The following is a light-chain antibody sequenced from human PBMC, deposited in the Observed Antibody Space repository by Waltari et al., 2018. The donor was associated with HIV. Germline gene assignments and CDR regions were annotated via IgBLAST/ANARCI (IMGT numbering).Light chain of an antibody. Sequence: QSALTQPASVSGSPGQSITISCTGTSSDVGGYNYVSWYQQHPGKAPTPMIYEVSNVPPGVANPFSGTKSGNTASLTICGLQAGDEADYYCSSYTSSSTLVFGTGTKVTVL. CDR2: EVS. CDR3: SSYTSSSTLV. CDR1: SSDVGGYNY. J-gene: IGLJ1*01. V-gene: IGLV2-14*01.